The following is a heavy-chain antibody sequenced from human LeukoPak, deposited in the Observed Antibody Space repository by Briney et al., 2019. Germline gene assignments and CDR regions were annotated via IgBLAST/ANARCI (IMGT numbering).Heavy chain of an antibody. CDR2: IYTSGNT. D-gene: IGHD3-3*01. CDR1: GGSISSGNYY. V-gene: IGHV4-61*02. Sequence: PSETLSLTCTVSGGSISSGNYYWSWIRQPAGKGLEWIGRIYTSGNTNYNPSLKSRVTVSIDTSKNQFSLKLGSVTAADTAVYYCARDLITTPYNWFDPWGPGTLVIVSS. CDR3: ARDLITTPYNWFDP. J-gene: IGHJ5*02.